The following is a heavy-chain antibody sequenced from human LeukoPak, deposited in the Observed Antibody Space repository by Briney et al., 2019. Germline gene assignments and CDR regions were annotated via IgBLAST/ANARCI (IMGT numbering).Heavy chain of an antibody. Sequence: PSETLSLTCTVSGGSISSYYWSWIRQPPGKGLEWIGYIYYSGNTNYNPSLKSRVTISVDTSKNQFSLKLSSVTAADTAVYYCARDAGSRDAFDIWGQGTMVTVSS. J-gene: IGHJ3*02. V-gene: IGHV4-59*01. CDR3: ARDAGSRDAFDI. CDR2: IYYSGNT. D-gene: IGHD1-26*01. CDR1: GGSISSYY.